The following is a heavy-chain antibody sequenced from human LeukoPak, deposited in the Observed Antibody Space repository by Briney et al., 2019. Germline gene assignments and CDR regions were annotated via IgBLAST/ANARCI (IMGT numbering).Heavy chain of an antibody. V-gene: IGHV3-21*01. J-gene: IGHJ4*02. CDR3: ARGNTMVRGVFPAYFDY. CDR2: ISSSGSFI. Sequence: GRSLVLSGVASGFPFRAYKMNWVRQATGKGLEWVSCISSSGSFIYYADSVKGRFTISRDNDKNSLYLQMNSLRAEDTAVYYCARGNTMVRGVFPAYFDYWGQGTLVTVSS. D-gene: IGHD3-10*01. CDR1: GFPFRAYK.